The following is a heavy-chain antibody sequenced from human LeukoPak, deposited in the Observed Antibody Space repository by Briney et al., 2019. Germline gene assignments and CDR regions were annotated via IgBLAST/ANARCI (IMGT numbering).Heavy chain of an antibody. CDR2: INHSGST. D-gene: IGHD4-23*01. J-gene: IGHJ4*02. CDR1: GGSFSGYY. CDR3: ARCGDYGGNSPHFDY. V-gene: IGHV4-34*01. Sequence: SETLSLTCAVYGGSFSGYYWSWIRQPPGKGLEWIGEINHSGSTNYNPSLKSRVTISVDTSKNQFSLKLSSVTAADTAVYYCARCGDYGGNSPHFDYWGQGTLVTVSS.